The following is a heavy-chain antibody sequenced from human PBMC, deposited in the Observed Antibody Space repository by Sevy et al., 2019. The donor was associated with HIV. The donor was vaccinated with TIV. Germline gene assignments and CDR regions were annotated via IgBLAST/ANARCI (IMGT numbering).Heavy chain of an antibody. J-gene: IGHJ4*02. D-gene: IGHD3-22*01. CDR1: GSTLSQMA. V-gene: IGHV1-24*01. Sequence: ASVKVSCKVSGSTLSQMAMHWVRQAPGKGLEWMATFDPEDAETIYTQKLQGRVTMTEDTSRGTAYMELSNLRSEDTAVYYCATTKDYYESSGEPFDYWGQGTLVTVSS. CDR3: ATTKDYYESSGEPFDY. CDR2: FDPEDAET.